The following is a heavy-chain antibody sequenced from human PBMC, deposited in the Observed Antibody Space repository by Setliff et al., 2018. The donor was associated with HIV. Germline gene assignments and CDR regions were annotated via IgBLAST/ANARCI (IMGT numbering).Heavy chain of an antibody. D-gene: IGHD3-22*01. V-gene: IGHV4-34*01. CDR1: GGSFSGYY. CDR2: IYYSGDT. CDR3: ARAPYYDYRGLAVYYFDY. J-gene: IGHJ4*02. Sequence: PSETLSLTCAVYGGSFSGYYWSWIRQPPGQGLEWIGTIYYSGDTFYNTSLKTRITISVDTSKNHLSLKVSSLTAADTAVYYCARAPYYDYRGLAVYYFDYWGQGTLVTVSS.